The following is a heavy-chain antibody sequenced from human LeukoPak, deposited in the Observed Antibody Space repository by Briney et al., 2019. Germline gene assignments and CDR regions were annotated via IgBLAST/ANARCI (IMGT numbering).Heavy chain of an antibody. D-gene: IGHD3-3*01. V-gene: IGHV4-4*09. J-gene: IGHJ3*02. CDR2: IYTSGST. CDR1: GGSISSYY. CDR3: ARSSFGVVIISAFDI. Sequence: SETLSLTCTVSGGSISSYYWSWIRQPPGKGLEWIGYIYTSGSTYYNPSLKSRVTISVDTSKNQFSLKLSSVTAADTAVYYCARSSFGVVIISAFDIWGQGTMVTVSS.